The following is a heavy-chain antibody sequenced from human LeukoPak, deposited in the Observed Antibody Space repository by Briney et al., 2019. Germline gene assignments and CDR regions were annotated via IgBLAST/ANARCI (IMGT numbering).Heavy chain of an antibody. V-gene: IGHV4-4*09. D-gene: IGHD3-16*01. CDR2: TYASGST. CDR1: GGSISTYY. Sequence: SETLSLTCTVSGGSISTYYWSWIRQPPGKGLEWIGYTYASGSTNYNPSLKSRVTISVDTSKNQFSLKLSSATAADTAVYYCARHRGGGGPVFDYWGQGTLVTVSS. CDR3: ARHRGGGGPVFDY. J-gene: IGHJ4*02.